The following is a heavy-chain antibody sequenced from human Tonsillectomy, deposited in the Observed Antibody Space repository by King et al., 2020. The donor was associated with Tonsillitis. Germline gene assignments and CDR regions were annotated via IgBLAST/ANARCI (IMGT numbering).Heavy chain of an antibody. CDR3: ARGLGGSYYYGVDV. CDR2: ISGYNGNT. J-gene: IGHJ6*02. Sequence: VQLVESGAEVKKPGASVQVSCKASGYTFTNYGITWVRQAPGQGLEWMGWISGYNGNTNYAQKFQGRVTLTTDTSTTTAYMELRSLRSDDTAIYYWARGLGGSYYYGVDVWGQGTTVTVSS. V-gene: IGHV1-18*04. CDR1: GYTFTNYG. D-gene: IGHD3-16*01.